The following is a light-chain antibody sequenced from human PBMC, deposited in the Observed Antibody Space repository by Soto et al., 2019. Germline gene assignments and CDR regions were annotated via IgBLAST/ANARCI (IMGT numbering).Light chain of an antibody. Sequence: QSVLTQPRSVSGSPGQSVTISCTGTSSDVGGYNFVSWYQQHPGKAPKVMIYDVSERPSGVPDRFSGSKSGNTASLTISGLQADDEADYYCCSYAGSFILVFGGGTKLTVL. CDR3: CSYAGSFILV. CDR1: SSDVGGYNF. CDR2: DVS. V-gene: IGLV2-11*01. J-gene: IGLJ3*02.